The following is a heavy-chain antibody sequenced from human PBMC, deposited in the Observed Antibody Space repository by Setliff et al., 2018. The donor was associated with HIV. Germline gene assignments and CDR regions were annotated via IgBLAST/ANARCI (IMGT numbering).Heavy chain of an antibody. CDR2: IKTKPNSYAT. Sequence: HPGGSLRLSCPASGFTFSGSALHWVRQASGKGLEWVGRIKTKPNSYATAHAESVKGRFTISRDDSQNTAYLQMNSLRTEDTAVYFCAVSPDGDCATTECANWFDPWGQGTQVTVSS. CDR1: GFTFSGSA. J-gene: IGHJ5*02. CDR3: AVSPDGDCATTECANWFDP. D-gene: IGHD4-17*01. V-gene: IGHV3-73*01.